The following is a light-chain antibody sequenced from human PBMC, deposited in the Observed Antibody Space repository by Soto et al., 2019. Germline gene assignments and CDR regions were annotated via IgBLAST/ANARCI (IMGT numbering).Light chain of an antibody. J-gene: IGKJ1*01. V-gene: IGKV1-39*01. CDR1: QDISNY. CDR2: DAS. CDR3: QQSYSTPST. Sequence: DIQMTQSQSSLSASVGDRVTITCQASQDISNYLNWYQQKPGKAPKLLIYDASNLETGVPSRFSGSGSGTDFTLTISSLQPEDFATYYCQQSYSTPSTFGQGTKLDIK.